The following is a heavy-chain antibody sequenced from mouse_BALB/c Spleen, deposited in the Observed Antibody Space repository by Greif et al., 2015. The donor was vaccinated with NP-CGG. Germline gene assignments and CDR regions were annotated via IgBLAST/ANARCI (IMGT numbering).Heavy chain of an antibody. J-gene: IGHJ4*01. CDR3: ARDLEDYAMDY. CDR2: IWAGGST. V-gene: IGHV2-9*02. Sequence: VNLVESGPGLVAPSQSLSITCTVSGFPLTSYGVHWVRQPPGKGLEWLGVIWAGGSTNYNSALMSRLSISKDNSKSQVFLKMNSLQTDDTAMYYCARDLEDYAMDYWGQGTSVTVSS. CDR1: GFPLTSYG.